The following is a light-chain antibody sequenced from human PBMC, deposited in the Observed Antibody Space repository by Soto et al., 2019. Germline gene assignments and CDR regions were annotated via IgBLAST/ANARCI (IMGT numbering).Light chain of an antibody. CDR1: QSISNW. J-gene: IGKJ1*01. V-gene: IGKV1-5*03. Sequence: DIQMTQSPSTLSASVGDRVTITCRASQSISNWLAWYQQKPGIAPKLLIYQASSLQSGVPSRFSGSGSGTEVNLAISSLQPDDFATCYFQQYNIYRTFGQGTKVDI. CDR3: QQYNIYRT. CDR2: QAS.